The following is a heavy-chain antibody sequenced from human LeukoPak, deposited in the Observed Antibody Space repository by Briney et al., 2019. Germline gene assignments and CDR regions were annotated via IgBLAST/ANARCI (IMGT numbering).Heavy chain of an antibody. J-gene: IGHJ4*02. D-gene: IGHD3-9*01. CDR3: AKDPYGIRYFDY. CDR1: GFTFSSYA. Sequence: GGSLRLSCAASGFTFSSYAMSWVRQAPGKGLEWVSTISESGANTHYAASVKGRFTISRDNSKNTVYLQMNTVRAEDTAVYYCAKDPYGIRYFDYWGQGTLVTVSS. CDR2: ISESGANT. V-gene: IGHV3-23*01.